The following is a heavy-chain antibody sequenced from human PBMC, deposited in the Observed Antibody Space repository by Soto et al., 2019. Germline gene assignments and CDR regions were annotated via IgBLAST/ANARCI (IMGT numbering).Heavy chain of an antibody. J-gene: IGHJ4*02. CDR2: ISGSGGST. CDR1: GFTFSSYA. CDR3: AKLVSGWVDFDY. D-gene: IGHD6-19*01. V-gene: IGHV3-23*01. Sequence: GGSLRLSCAASGFTFSSYAMSWVRQAPGKGLEWVSAISGSGGSTYYADSVKGRFTISRDNSKNTMYLQMNSLRAEDTAVYYCAKLVSGWVDFDYWGQGTLVTVSS.